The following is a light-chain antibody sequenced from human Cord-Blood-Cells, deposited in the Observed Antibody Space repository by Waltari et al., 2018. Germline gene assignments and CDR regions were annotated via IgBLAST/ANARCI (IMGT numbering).Light chain of an antibody. Sequence: QLVLTQSPSASASLGASVKLTCTLSSGHSSYAIAWHQQQPEKGPRYLMKLNSDGSHSKGDGIPDRFSGSSSGAERYLTISSLQSEDEADYYCQTWGTGIHVVFG. CDR2: LNSDGSH. J-gene: IGLJ2*01. CDR3: QTWGTGIHVV. V-gene: IGLV4-69*01. CDR1: SGHSSYA.